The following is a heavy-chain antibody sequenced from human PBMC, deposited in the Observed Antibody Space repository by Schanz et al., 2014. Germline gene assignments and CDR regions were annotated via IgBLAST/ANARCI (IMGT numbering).Heavy chain of an antibody. J-gene: IGHJ3*02. CDR1: GLLFSYYY. CDR3: AKDFFIGVARGVIISHDAIDI. CDR2: ISGSGGST. D-gene: IGHD3-10*01. Sequence: EVQLVESGGGLVRPGGSLRLSCAASGLLFSYYYMSGVRQAPGKGLEWVSAISGSGGSTVYADSVKGRFTISRDNSNNTVFLQMNSLRAEDTAVYYCAKDFFIGVARGVIISHDAIDIWGQGTKVTVSS. V-gene: IGHV3-23*04.